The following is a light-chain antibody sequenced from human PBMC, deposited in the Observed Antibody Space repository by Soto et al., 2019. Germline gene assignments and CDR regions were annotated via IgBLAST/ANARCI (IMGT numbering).Light chain of an antibody. CDR2: DVS. CDR3: CSYAGSYTS. V-gene: IGLV2-11*01. J-gene: IGLJ2*01. Sequence: QSALTQPRSVSGSPGQSVTISCTGTSSDVGGYNYVSWYQQHPGKAPKLMIYDVSKRPSGVPDRFSGSKSGNTASLTISGLQAEAEADYYCCSYAGSYTSFGGGTKLTVL. CDR1: SSDVGGYNY.